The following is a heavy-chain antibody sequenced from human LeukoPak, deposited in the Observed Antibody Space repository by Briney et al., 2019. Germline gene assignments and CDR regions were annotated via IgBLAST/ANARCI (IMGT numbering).Heavy chain of an antibody. D-gene: IGHD3-9*01. J-gene: IGHJ4*02. Sequence: GRSLRLSCAASGFTFDDYAMHWVRQAPGKGLEWVSGISWNSGSIGYADSVKGRFTISRDNAKNSLYLQMNSLRAEDTAVYYCARVGLTGYYGYYFDYWGQGTLVTVSS. CDR1: GFTFDDYA. V-gene: IGHV3-9*01. CDR3: ARVGLTGYYGYYFDY. CDR2: ISWNSGSI.